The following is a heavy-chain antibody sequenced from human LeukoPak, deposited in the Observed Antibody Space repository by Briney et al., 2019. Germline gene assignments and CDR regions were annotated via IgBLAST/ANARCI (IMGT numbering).Heavy chain of an antibody. CDR3: AKLGGQEVHNYYVAV. CDR2: IIDNGYIT. J-gene: IGHJ6*03. V-gene: IGHV3-23*01. D-gene: IGHD3-16*01. Sequence: EPGGSLRLSCAASGFTFSSYAMSWVRQAPGKGLEGVSGIIDNGYITYYAHFVRGRFTISRDNSKNTLFLQMTSLRAEDTAVYYCAKLGGQEVHNYYVAVWGKGTTVAVSS. CDR1: GFTFSSYA.